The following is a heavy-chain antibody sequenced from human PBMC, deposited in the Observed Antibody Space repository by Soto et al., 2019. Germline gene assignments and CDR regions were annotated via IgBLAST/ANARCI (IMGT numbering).Heavy chain of an antibody. CDR1: GFFFSSYA. D-gene: IGHD6-13*01. Sequence: EVQLLESGGGLVQPGGSLRLSCAASGFFFSSYAMSWVRQAPGKGLEWVSGIGGRGGYKSYADSVKGRFTISRDNSKNTLYLQMESLGAEYTAVYYCAKEAAMVSSTFNYFDYWGQGTLVAVSS. CDR2: IGGRGGYK. V-gene: IGHV3-23*01. J-gene: IGHJ4*02. CDR3: AKEAAMVSSTFNYFDY.